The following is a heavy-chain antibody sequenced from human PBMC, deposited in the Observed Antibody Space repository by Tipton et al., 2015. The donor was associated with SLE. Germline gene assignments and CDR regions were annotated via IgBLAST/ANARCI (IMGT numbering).Heavy chain of an antibody. J-gene: IGHJ4*02. D-gene: IGHD2-21*01. CDR1: GYSINNGFY. Sequence: LRLSCTVSGYSINNGFYWGWIRQPPGKGLEWIGIINHSGSTYYNVSLKSRVTISIDTSKNQFSLRLSSVTAADTAIYYCARGSGDANCGDDCWDSLHFDDWGQGTLVTVSS. CDR2: INHSGST. CDR3: ARGSGDANCGDDCWDSLHFDD. V-gene: IGHV4-38-2*02.